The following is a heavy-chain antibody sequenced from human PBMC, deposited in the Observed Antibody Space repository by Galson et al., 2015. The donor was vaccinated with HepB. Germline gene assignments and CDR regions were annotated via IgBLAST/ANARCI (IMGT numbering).Heavy chain of an antibody. CDR3: AKDLSGSSSWFYFDY. Sequence: SLRLSCAASGFTFSSYGMHWVRQAPGKGLEWVAFIRYDGSNKYYADSVKGRFTISRDNSKNTLYLQMNSLRAEDTAVYYCAKDLSGSSSWFYFDYWGQGTLVTVSS. CDR1: GFTFSSYG. J-gene: IGHJ4*02. V-gene: IGHV3-30*02. CDR2: IRYDGSNK. D-gene: IGHD6-13*01.